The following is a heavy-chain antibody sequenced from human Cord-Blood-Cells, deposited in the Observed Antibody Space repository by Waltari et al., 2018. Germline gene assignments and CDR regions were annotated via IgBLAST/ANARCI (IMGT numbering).Heavy chain of an antibody. CDR2: IIPILGIA. CDR3: ARGLITGAFDY. D-gene: IGHD1-20*01. Sequence: QVQLVQSGAEVKKPGSSVKVSCKASGGTFSSYDISWVRQAPGQGLEWMGRIIPILGIANYAQKFQGRVTITADKSTSTAYMELSSLRSEDTAVYYCARGLITGAFDYWGQGTLVTVSS. J-gene: IGHJ4*02. CDR1: GGTFSSYD. V-gene: IGHV1-69*09.